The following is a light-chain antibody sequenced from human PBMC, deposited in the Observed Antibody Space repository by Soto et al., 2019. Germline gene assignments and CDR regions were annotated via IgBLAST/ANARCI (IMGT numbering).Light chain of an antibody. V-gene: IGLV2-14*01. Sequence: SGLTPPASVSRSPGQSITISCTRTSSDGGGYNYVSWYQQHPGKAPKLMIYDVSNRPSGVSNRFSGSKSGNTASLTISGLQAEDEADYYCSSYTSSSTSNYVFGTGTKVTVL. CDR3: SSYTSSSTSNYV. CDR2: DVS. CDR1: SSDGGGYNY. J-gene: IGLJ1*01.